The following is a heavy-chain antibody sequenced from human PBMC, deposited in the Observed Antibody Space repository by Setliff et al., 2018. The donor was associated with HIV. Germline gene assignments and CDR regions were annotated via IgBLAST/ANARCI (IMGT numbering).Heavy chain of an antibody. V-gene: IGHV3-74*01. CDR2: VNNDGTDT. CDR1: GFTFNSYW. D-gene: IGHD2-15*01. Sequence: GGSLRLSCVASGFTFNSYWMYWVRQAPEKGLVCVSRVNNDGTDTIYADSVKGRFTISRDNAKSTVYLQMGSLSADDTAVYYCARGGFNHAFDIWGQGTMVTVSS. J-gene: IGHJ3*02. CDR3: ARGGFNHAFDI.